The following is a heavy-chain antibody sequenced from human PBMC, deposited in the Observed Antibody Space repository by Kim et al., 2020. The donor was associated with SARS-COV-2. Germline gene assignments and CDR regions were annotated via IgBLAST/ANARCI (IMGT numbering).Heavy chain of an antibody. J-gene: IGHJ4*02. V-gene: IGHV1-69*13. CDR1: GGTFSSYA. CDR2: IIPIFGTA. Sequence: SVKVSCKASGGTFSSYAISWVRQAPGQGLEWMGGIIPIFGTANYAQKFQGRVTITADESTSTAYMELSSLRSEDTAVYYCYGGFWSGYYRQYYFDYWGQGTLVTVSS. D-gene: IGHD3-3*01. CDR3: YGGFWSGYYRQYYFDY.